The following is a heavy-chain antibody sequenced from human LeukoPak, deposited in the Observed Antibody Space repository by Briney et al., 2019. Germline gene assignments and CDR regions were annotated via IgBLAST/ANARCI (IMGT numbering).Heavy chain of an antibody. D-gene: IGHD3-22*01. V-gene: IGHV3-21*01. CDR3: ARDYGVVVIFDY. CDR2: ISSSSSYI. CDR1: GFTFSSYS. Sequence: GGPLRLSCAASGFTFSSYSMNWVRQAPGKGLEWVSSISSSSSYIYYADSAKGRFTISRDNAKNSLYLQMNSLRAEDTAVYYCARDYGVVVIFDYWGQGTLVTVSS. J-gene: IGHJ4*02.